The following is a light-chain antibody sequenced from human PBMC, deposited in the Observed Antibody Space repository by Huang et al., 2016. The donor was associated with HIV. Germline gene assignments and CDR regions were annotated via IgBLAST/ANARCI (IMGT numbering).Light chain of an antibody. Sequence: DIVMTQSPDSLAVSPGERATINCQSSQTVLYSLNKKNYLAWFKQKPGRPPKLLIYWATTRESGVPDRFSGSGSGTDFTLTINNLQAEDVAVYFCLQYYSVPQTFGHGTKVEIK. CDR1: QTVLYSLNKKNY. J-gene: IGKJ1*01. CDR2: WAT. CDR3: LQYYSVPQT. V-gene: IGKV4-1*01.